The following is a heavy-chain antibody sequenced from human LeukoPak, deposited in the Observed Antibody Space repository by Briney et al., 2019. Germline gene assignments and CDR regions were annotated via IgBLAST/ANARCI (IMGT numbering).Heavy chain of an antibody. CDR3: ARDYSSGWSDAFDI. J-gene: IGHJ3*02. CDR2: IIPIFGTA. D-gene: IGHD6-19*01. CDR1: GGTFSSYA. Sequence: GSSVKVSCKASGGTFSSYAISWVRQAPGQGLEWMGRIIPIFGTANYAQKFQGRVTITTDESTSTAYMELSSLRSEDTAVYYCARDYSSGWSDAFDIWGHGTMVTVSS. V-gene: IGHV1-69*05.